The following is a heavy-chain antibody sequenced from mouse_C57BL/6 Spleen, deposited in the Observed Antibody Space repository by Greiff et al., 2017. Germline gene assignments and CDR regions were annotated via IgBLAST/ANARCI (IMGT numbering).Heavy chain of an antibody. V-gene: IGHV2-4*01. CDR1: GSSLTSYG. D-gene: IGHD2-4*01. J-gene: IGHJ2*01. CDR2: IWSGGST. CDR3: AKNCDYDGYYFDY. Sequence: QVQLQQSGPGLVQPSQSLSITCTVSGSSLTSYGVHWVRQPPGKGLEWLGVIWSGGSTDSNAALISRLSISKDNSKSQVFFKMNSMQADDTARYYCAKNCDYDGYYFDYWGQGTTLTVSS.